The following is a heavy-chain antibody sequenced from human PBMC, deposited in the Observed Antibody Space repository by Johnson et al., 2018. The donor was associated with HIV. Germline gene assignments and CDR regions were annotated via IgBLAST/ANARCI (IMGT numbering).Heavy chain of an antibody. Sequence: VQLVESGGGVVQPGRSLRLSCAASGFTFSSYAMHWVRQAPGKGLEWVAAISWNTASIGYADSVKGRFTISRDNAKRSLFLQMNSLIAEDTALFFCANSAKIVLVIAAIDILSQGPKVTVSS. J-gene: IGHJ3*02. CDR1: GFTFSSYA. V-gene: IGHV3-9*01. D-gene: IGHD3-22*01. CDR3: ANSAKIVLVIAAIDI. CDR2: ISWNTASI.